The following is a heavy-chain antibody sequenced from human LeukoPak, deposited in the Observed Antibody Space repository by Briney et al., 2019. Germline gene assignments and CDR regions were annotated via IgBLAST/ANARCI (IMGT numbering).Heavy chain of an antibody. CDR1: GGSISSSAYY. D-gene: IGHD6-6*01. V-gene: IGHV4-39*01. Sequence: PSETLSRTCTVSGGSISSSAYYWGWIRQPPGKGLEWIGTIYYSGSTNYNPSLKSRVTMSVDTSKNQFSLKLNSLTAADTAVYYCTRRVKNSSDYWGQGTLVTVSS. CDR3: TRRVKNSSDY. CDR2: IYYSGST. J-gene: IGHJ4*02.